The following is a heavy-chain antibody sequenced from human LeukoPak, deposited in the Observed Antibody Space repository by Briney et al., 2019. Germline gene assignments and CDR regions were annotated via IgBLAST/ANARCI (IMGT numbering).Heavy chain of an antibody. CDR3: ARHRDGYNNGLFDY. J-gene: IGHJ4*02. CDR1: GYTFTTYV. Sequence: ASVKVSCKTSGYTFTTYVMNWVRQAPGQGLEWMGWINTNTGTPTYAQGFTGRFVFSLDTSVSTAYLQISSLKAEDTAVYYRARHRDGYNNGLFDYWGQGTLVTVSS. D-gene: IGHD5-24*01. CDR2: INTNTGTP. V-gene: IGHV7-4-1*02.